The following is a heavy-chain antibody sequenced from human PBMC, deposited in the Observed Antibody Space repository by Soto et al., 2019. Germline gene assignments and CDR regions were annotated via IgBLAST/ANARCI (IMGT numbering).Heavy chain of an antibody. CDR1: GFTFSTYA. J-gene: IGHJ4*02. CDR2: ISTSGAGT. V-gene: IGHV3-23*01. CDR3: AKGDSGSFSYFDY. D-gene: IGHD1-26*01. Sequence: EVQLLESGGGLVQPGGSLRLSCAASGFTFSTYAMSWVRQAPGKGLEWVSAISTSGAGTYYADSVKGRFTISRDNSKDTLYLQMNRLRAEDTAVYYCAKGDSGSFSYFDYWGQGTLVTVSS.